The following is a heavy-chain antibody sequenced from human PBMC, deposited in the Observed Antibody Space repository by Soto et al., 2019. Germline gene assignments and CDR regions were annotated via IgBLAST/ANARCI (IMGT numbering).Heavy chain of an antibody. V-gene: IGHV1-69*01. CDR1: GGTFSSYA. J-gene: IGHJ6*02. CDR3: ARNFMAAYRMDV. D-gene: IGHD6-13*01. Sequence: QVQLVQSGAEVKKPGSSVKVSCKASGGTFSSYAISWVRQAPRQGLEWMGGIIPIFGTANYAQRFQGRVTITADESTSTAYMELSSLRSEDTAVYYCARNFMAAYRMDVWGQGTTVTVSS. CDR2: IIPIFGTA.